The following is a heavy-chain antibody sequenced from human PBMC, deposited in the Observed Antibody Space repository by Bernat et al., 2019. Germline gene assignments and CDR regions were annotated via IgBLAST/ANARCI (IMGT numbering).Heavy chain of an antibody. J-gene: IGHJ3*02. Sequence: EVQLVESGGGLVQPGGSLRLSCAASGFTFSDFWMSWVRQAPGKGLEWVANIKQDGSEKYYVDSVKGRFTISRDNAKNSLYLQMNSLRAEDTAVYYCATGASVGIWGQGTMVTVSS. CDR3: ATGASVGI. CDR1: GFTFSDFW. D-gene: IGHD3-10*01. CDR2: IKQDGSEK. V-gene: IGHV3-7*03.